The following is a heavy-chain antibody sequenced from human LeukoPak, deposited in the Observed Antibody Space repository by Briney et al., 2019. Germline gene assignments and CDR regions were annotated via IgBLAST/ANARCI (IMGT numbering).Heavy chain of an antibody. CDR1: GFTFNTYA. D-gene: IGHD1-26*01. V-gene: IGHV3-23*01. Sequence: GGSLRLSCAASGFTFNTYAMNWVRQAPGKGLEWVSAISGSDGSTCYADSVRGRFTISRDNSKNTLYLQMNSLRAEDTAVYFCAKDRYSGSYSAFDHWGQGTLVTVS. J-gene: IGHJ4*02. CDR3: AKDRYSGSYSAFDH. CDR2: ISGSDGST.